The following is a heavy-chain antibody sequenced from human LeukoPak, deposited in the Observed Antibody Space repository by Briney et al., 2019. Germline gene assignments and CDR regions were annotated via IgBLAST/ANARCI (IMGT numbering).Heavy chain of an antibody. CDR2: IYDSGNT. CDR1: GGSVSSWY. CDR3: ARKGELGDAFDI. D-gene: IGHD3-16*01. V-gene: IGHV4-59*08. Sequence: SETLSLTCTVSGGSVSSWYWSWIRQPPGKGPEWIGYIYDSGNTNYNPSLKSRVTISVDTSMNQFFLKLNSVTAADTAVYYCARKGELGDAFDIWGQGTMVTVSS. J-gene: IGHJ3*02.